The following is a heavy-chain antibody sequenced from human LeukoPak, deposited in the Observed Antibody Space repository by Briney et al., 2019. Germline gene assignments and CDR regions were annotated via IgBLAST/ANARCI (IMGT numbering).Heavy chain of an antibody. Sequence: SETLSLTCTVSGYSISSGYYWSWIRQPPGKGLEWIGYIYYSGSTNYNPSLKSRVTISVDTSKNQFSLELSSVTAADTAVYYCARDSNYMDVWGKGTTVTVSS. CDR3: ARDSNYMDV. V-gene: IGHV4-61*01. CDR2: IYYSGST. D-gene: IGHD2/OR15-2a*01. CDR1: GYSISSGYY. J-gene: IGHJ6*03.